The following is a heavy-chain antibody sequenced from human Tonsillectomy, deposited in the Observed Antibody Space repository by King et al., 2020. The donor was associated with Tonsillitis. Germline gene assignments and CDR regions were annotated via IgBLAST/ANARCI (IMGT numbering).Heavy chain of an antibody. V-gene: IGHV5-51*01. CDR3: ARSSDGGYYFDY. D-gene: IGHD3-10*01. J-gene: IGHJ4*02. CDR1: GYIFTNNW. CDR2: IYPGDSDT. Sequence: VQLVESGAEMKKPGESLKISCTTSGYIFTNNWIAWVRQMPGKGLEWMGIIYPGDSDTRYSPSFEGQVTISADKSISTAYLQWSSLKASDTAIFYCARSSDGGYYFDYWGLGTLVTVSS.